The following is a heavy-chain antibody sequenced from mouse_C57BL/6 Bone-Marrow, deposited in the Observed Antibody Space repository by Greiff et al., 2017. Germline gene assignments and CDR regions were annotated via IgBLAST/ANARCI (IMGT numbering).Heavy chain of an antibody. CDR1: GYTFTSYD. CDR3: ARVAFDGRRGDWYFDV. CDR2: IYPRDGST. V-gene: IGHV1-85*01. D-gene: IGHD1-1*01. Sequence: QVQLQQSGPELVKPGASVKLSCKASGYTFTSYDINWVKQRPGQGLEWIGWIYPRDGSTKYNEKFKGKATLTVDKSSSTAYMELHSLTSEDSAVYFCARVAFDGRRGDWYFDVWGTGTTVTVSS. J-gene: IGHJ1*03.